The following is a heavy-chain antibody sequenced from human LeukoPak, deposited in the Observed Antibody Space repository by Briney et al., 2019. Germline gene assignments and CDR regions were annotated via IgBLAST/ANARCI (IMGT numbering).Heavy chain of an antibody. CDR3: ARVVAGDSDAFDI. CDR1: GYSISSGYY. Sequence: SETLSLTCTVSGYSISSGYYWGWIRQPPGKGLEWIGSIYYSGSTYYNPSLKSRVTISVDTSKNQFSLKLSSVTAADTAVYYCARVVAGDSDAFDIWGQGTMVTVSP. D-gene: IGHD6-19*01. V-gene: IGHV4-38-2*02. J-gene: IGHJ3*02. CDR2: IYYSGST.